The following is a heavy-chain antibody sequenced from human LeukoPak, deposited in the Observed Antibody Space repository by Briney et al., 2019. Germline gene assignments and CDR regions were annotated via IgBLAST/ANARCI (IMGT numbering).Heavy chain of an antibody. J-gene: IGHJ4*02. Sequence: ASVKVSCKASGYTFTSYGISWVRQAPGQGLEWMGWISAYNGNTNYAQKLQGRVTMTTDTSTSTAYMELRSLRSDDTAVYYCAREALIAAAGSSIDYWGQGTLVTVSS. CDR3: AREALIAAAGSSIDY. V-gene: IGHV1-18*01. CDR2: ISAYNGNT. D-gene: IGHD6-13*01. CDR1: GYTFTSYG.